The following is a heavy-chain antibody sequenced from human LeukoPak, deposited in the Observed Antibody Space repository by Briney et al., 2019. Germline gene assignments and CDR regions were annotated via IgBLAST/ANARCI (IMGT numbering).Heavy chain of an antibody. Sequence: GGSLRLSCAASGSTFSDYYMSWIRQAPGKGLEWVSYISSSGSTIYHADSVKGRFTISRNNAKNSLYLQMNSLRAEDTAVYYCAREGAAAGTFYFDYWGQGTLVTVSS. CDR1: GSTFSDYY. D-gene: IGHD6-13*01. CDR2: ISSSGSTI. CDR3: AREGAAAGTFYFDY. J-gene: IGHJ4*02. V-gene: IGHV3-11*01.